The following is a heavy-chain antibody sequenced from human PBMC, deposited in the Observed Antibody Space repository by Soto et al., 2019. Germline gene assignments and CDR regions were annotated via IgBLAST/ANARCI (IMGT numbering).Heavy chain of an antibody. D-gene: IGHD6-13*01. Sequence: ASVEVSCKASGYTFTSYGISWVRQAPGQGLEWMGWISAYNGNTNYAQKLQGRVTMTTDTSTSTAYMELRSLRSDDTAVYYCARNPYSSSWYEFDYWGQGTLVTVSS. V-gene: IGHV1-18*01. CDR1: GYTFTSYG. J-gene: IGHJ4*02. CDR2: ISAYNGNT. CDR3: ARNPYSSSWYEFDY.